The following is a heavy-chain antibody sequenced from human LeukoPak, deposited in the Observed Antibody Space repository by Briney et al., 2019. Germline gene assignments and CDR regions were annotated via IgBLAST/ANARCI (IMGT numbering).Heavy chain of an antibody. Sequence: ASVKVSCKASGYSFSTYTMNWVRQAPGQRLEWMGWINAGNGNTKYSQKFQGRVTITRDTSASTAYMELRSLRSDDTAVYYCATWSLYDSSGYYWYYFDYWGQGTLVTVSS. D-gene: IGHD3-22*01. J-gene: IGHJ4*02. CDR1: GYSFSTYT. V-gene: IGHV1-3*01. CDR3: ATWSLYDSSGYYWYYFDY. CDR2: INAGNGNT.